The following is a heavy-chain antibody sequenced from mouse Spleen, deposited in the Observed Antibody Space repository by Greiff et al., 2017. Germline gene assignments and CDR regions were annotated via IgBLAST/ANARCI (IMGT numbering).Heavy chain of an antibody. Sequence: QVQLKQPGTELVKPEASVKLSCKASGYTFTSYWMHWVKQRPGQGLEWIGNINPSNGGTNYNEKFKSKATLTVDKSSSTAYMQLSSLTSEDSAVYYCARGRYGNFFDYWGQGTTLTVSS. V-gene: IGHV1-53*01. CDR3: ARGRYGNFFDY. CDR1: GYTFTSYW. D-gene: IGHD2-1*01. CDR2: INPSNGGT. J-gene: IGHJ2*01.